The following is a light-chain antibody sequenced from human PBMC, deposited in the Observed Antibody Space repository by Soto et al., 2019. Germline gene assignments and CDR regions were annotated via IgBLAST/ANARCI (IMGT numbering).Light chain of an antibody. J-gene: IGKJ4*01. CDR1: QSFDSW. CDR2: KTS. V-gene: IGKV1-5*03. Sequence: DIQMTQSPSTLSASLGDRFTITCGASQSFDSWLAWYQQKPGKAPKLLIYKTSNLESGVPSRFSGSGSGTEFSLTISSLQPDDFATYYCQQYKSFSLTFGGGTRVEVK. CDR3: QQYKSFSLT.